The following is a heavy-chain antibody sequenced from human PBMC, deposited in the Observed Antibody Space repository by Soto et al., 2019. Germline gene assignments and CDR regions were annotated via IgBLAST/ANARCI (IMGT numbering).Heavy chain of an antibody. V-gene: IGHV3-30*18. CDR1: GFTFSSYG. CDR2: ISYDGSNK. CDR3: AKDSRYSSSYTFDY. D-gene: IGHD6-13*01. J-gene: IGHJ4*02. Sequence: GGSLRLSCAASGFTFSSYGMHWVRQAPGKGLEWVAVISYDGSNKYYADSVKGRFTISRDNSKNTLYLQMNSLRAEDTAVYYCAKDSRYSSSYTFDYWGQGTLVTVSS.